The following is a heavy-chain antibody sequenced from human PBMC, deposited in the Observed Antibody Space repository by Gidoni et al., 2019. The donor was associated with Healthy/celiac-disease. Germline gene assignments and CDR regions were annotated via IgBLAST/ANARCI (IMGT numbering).Heavy chain of an antibody. V-gene: IGHV4-34*01. J-gene: IGHJ4*02. D-gene: IGHD3-22*01. Sequence: QVQLQQWGAGLLKPSETLSLTCAVYGGSFSGYYWSWIRQPPGKGLEWIGEINHSGSTNYNPSLKSRVTISVDTSKNQFSLKLSSVTAADTAVYYCARASITMIVGLDYWGQGTLVTVSS. CDR1: GGSFSGYY. CDR3: ARASITMIVGLDY. CDR2: INHSGST.